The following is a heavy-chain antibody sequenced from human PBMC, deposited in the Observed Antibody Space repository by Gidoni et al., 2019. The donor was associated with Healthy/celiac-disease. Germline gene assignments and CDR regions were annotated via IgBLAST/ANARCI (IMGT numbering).Heavy chain of an antibody. CDR1: GYSFTSYW. J-gene: IGHJ3*02. Sequence: EVQLVQSGAEVKKPGESLKISCKGSGYSFTSYWIGWVRQMPGKGLEWMGIIYPGDSDTRYSPSFQGQVTISADKSISTAYLQWSSLKASDTAMYYCARQRLEWLFSDAFDIWGQGTMVTVSS. CDR2: IYPGDSDT. CDR3: ARQRLEWLFSDAFDI. D-gene: IGHD3-3*01. V-gene: IGHV5-51*01.